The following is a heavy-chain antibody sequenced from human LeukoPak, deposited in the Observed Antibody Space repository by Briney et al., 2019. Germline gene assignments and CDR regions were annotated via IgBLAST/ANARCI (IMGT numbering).Heavy chain of an antibody. CDR3: AKSRASSGVAPAGYDY. D-gene: IGHD6-13*01. CDR1: GFTFSSYS. J-gene: IGHJ4*02. CDR2: ISGSGGST. V-gene: IGHV3-23*01. Sequence: GGSLRLSCAASGFTFSSYSMTWVRQAPGQGLEWVSSISGSGGSTYHADSVKGRFTISRDISKNTLYLQMDSLRAEDTAAYYCAKSRASSGVAPAGYDYWGQGTMVTVSS.